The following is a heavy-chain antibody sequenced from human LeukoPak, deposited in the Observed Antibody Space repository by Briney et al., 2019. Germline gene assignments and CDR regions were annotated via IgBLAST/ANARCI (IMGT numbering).Heavy chain of an antibody. CDR2: IGSGADL. V-gene: IGHV3-23*01. Sequence: GGSLRLSCAASGFAFGVHAISWVRQAPGKGPEWVATIGSGADLFYAESVKGRFTISRDNSKNTLYLQMNSLRAEDTAVYYCARERVHGDDYWGQGTLVTVSS. D-gene: IGHD3-10*01. CDR1: GFAFGVHA. CDR3: ARERVHGDDY. J-gene: IGHJ4*02.